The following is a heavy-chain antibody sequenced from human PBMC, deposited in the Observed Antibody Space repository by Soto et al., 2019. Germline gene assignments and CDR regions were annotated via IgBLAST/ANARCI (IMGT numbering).Heavy chain of an antibody. CDR2: ISAYNGNT. J-gene: IGHJ5*02. CDR3: ARIPPPRYSSSWSNWFEP. CDR1: CYTFTSYG. D-gene: IGHD6-13*01. Sequence: GASVKVSCKSSCYTFTSYGISLFRHSPGQWLECILWISAYNGNTNYAQKLQGRVTMTTDTSTSTAYMELRSLRSDDTAVYYCARIPPPRYSSSWSNWFEPWGQGTLVTVSS. V-gene: IGHV1-18*01.